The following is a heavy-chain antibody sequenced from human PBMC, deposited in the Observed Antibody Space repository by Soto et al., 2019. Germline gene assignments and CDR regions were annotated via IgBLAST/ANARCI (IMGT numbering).Heavy chain of an antibody. CDR1: DTTCLSSG. J-gene: IGHJ4*02. CDR2: ISPYNGNT. Sequence: VQLVQSGAEVKKPGASVKVSCKASDTTCLSSGISWVRQCPGPGLEWMGWISPYNGNTNYAQKLQGRVTMTTDTSTSTADMELRSLRYDDTAVYYCATQIDTVMVFRDWGQGTLVTVSS. V-gene: IGHV1-18*01. D-gene: IGHD5-18*01. CDR3: ATQIDTVMVFRD.